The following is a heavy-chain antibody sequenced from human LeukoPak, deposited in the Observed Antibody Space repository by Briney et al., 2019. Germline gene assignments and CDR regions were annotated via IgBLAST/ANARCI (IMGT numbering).Heavy chain of an antibody. Sequence: SETLSLTCAVYGGSFSCYYWSWIRPPPGKGLEWIGEINHSGSTNYNPSLKSRVTISVDTSKNQFSLKLSSVTAADTAVYYCARGSSSWYYFDYWGQGTLVTVSS. V-gene: IGHV4-34*01. J-gene: IGHJ4*02. CDR3: ARGSSSWYYFDY. D-gene: IGHD6-13*01. CDR1: GGSFSCYY. CDR2: INHSGST.